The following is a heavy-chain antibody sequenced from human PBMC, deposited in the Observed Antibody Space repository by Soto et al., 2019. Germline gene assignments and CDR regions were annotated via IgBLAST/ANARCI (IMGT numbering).Heavy chain of an antibody. CDR3: AREDDGGDSLDV. CDR1: GGSISSDYYH. CDR2: IHHSGSI. V-gene: IGHV4-30-4*08. J-gene: IGHJ6*02. Sequence: SETLSPTCTVSGGSISSDYYHWTWIRQSPGKGLEWIGYIHHSGSILYNPSLRSRVTISVDTSKNQFSLHLSSVTAADTAVYFCAREDDGGDSLDVWGQGTTVTVSS. D-gene: IGHD2-21*02.